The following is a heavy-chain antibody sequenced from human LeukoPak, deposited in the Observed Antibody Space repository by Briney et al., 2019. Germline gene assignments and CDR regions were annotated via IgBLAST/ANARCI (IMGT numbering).Heavy chain of an antibody. CDR3: ARQGVEGDFDY. CDR1: GGSISSYY. Sequence: PSETLSLTCTVSGGSISSYYWSWIRQPLGKGLEWIGYIYYSGSTNYNPSLKSRVTISVDTSKNQFSLKLSSVTAADTAVYYCARQGVEGDFDYWGQGTLVTVSS. CDR2: IYYSGST. V-gene: IGHV4-59*08. D-gene: IGHD1-26*01. J-gene: IGHJ4*02.